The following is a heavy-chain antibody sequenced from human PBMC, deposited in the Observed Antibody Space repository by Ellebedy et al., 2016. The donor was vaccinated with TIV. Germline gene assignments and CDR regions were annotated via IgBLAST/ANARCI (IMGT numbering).Heavy chain of an antibody. CDR2: INPSVGST. Sequence: AASVKVSCKASGYTFSSYFMHWVRQAPGQGLEWMGIINPSVGSTTYAQNLRGRFTMTRDTSTTTVYMELSSLRSEDTAVYYCARARSSGWLHTPDYWGQGTLVIVSS. J-gene: IGHJ4*02. CDR3: ARARSSGWLHTPDY. D-gene: IGHD6-19*01. V-gene: IGHV1-46*04. CDR1: GYTFSSYF.